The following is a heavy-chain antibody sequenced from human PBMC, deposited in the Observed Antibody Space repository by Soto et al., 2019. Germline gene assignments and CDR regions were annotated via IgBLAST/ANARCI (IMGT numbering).Heavy chain of an antibody. Sequence: EVQLLESGGGLVQPGGSLRLSCAASGFTFSSYAMSWVRQAPGKGLEWVSAISGSGDSTYYADSVKGRFAISRDNSKNTLYPQMNSLRAEDTAVYYCAKDTYLDYSDSSGYYPWYYYGLDVWGQGTTVTVSS. D-gene: IGHD3-22*01. V-gene: IGHV3-23*01. CDR1: GFTFSSYA. CDR3: AKDTYLDYSDSSGYYPWYYYGLDV. J-gene: IGHJ6*02. CDR2: ISGSGDST.